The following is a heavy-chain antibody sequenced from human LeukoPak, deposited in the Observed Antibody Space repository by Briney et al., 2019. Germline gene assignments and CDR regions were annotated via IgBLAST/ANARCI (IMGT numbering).Heavy chain of an antibody. D-gene: IGHD3-9*01. J-gene: IGHJ4*02. Sequence: PGGSLRLSCAASGFTFSSYAMSWVRQAPGKGLEWVSAISGSGDSTYYADSVKGRFTISRGNSKNTLYLQMNSLRVEDTAAYYCAHMTGFDYWGQGSLVTVSS. V-gene: IGHV3-23*01. CDR3: AHMTGFDY. CDR2: ISGSGDST. CDR1: GFTFSSYA.